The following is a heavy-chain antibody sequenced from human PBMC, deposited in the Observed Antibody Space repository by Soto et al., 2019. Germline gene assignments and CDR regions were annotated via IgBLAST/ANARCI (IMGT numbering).Heavy chain of an antibody. D-gene: IGHD3-22*01. CDR2: IGTAGDT. CDR1: GFTFSSYD. CDR3: ARSPPGGYHYYYGMDV. V-gene: IGHV3-13*04. J-gene: IGHJ6*02. Sequence: EVQLVESGGGLVQPGGSLRLSCAASGFTFSSYDMQWVRQATGKGLEWVSAIGTAGDTYYPGSVKGRFTISRENAKNSLYLQMNSRRAGATAVYYCARSPPGGYHYYYGMDVWGQGTTVTVSS.